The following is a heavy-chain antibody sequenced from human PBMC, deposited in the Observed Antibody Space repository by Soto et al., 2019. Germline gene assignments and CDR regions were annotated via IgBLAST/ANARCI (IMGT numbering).Heavy chain of an antibody. CDR3: AGARMVRGIIYYYGMDV. D-gene: IGHD3-10*01. Sequence: QVQLQESGPGLVKSSQTLSLTCTVSGGSISSDGNYWSWIRQHPGKGLDWIGYIYYSGSTYYNPSLKSRVTISVHTSKNQFSLKLISVTAADPAVYYCAGARMVRGIIYYYGMDVWGQGTTVTVSS. CDR1: GGSISSDGNY. V-gene: IGHV4-31*03. J-gene: IGHJ6*02. CDR2: IYYSGST.